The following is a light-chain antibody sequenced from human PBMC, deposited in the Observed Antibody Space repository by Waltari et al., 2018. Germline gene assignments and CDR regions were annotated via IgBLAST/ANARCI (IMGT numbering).Light chain of an antibody. Sequence: EIVLTQSPATLSLSPGERATLSCRASQCVSSYLAWYQQKSGQAPRLPIYDASNRATGIPARFSGGGSGTDFTVTISSLEPEDFAVYYCQQRSDWLLTFGGGTKVEIK. V-gene: IGKV3-11*01. CDR2: DAS. J-gene: IGKJ4*01. CDR1: QCVSSY. CDR3: QQRSDWLLT.